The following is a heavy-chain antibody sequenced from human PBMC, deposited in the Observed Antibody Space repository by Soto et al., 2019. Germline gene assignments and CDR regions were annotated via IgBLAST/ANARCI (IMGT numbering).Heavy chain of an antibody. V-gene: IGHV4-34*01. Sequence: SETLSLTCAVYGGSFSGYYWSWIRQPPGKGLEWIGEINHSGSTNYNPSLKSRVTISVDTSKNQFSLKLSSVTAADTAVYYCARANCSGGSCYGFDYWGQGTLVTSPQ. J-gene: IGHJ4*02. CDR2: INHSGST. D-gene: IGHD2-15*01. CDR1: GGSFSGYY. CDR3: ARANCSGGSCYGFDY.